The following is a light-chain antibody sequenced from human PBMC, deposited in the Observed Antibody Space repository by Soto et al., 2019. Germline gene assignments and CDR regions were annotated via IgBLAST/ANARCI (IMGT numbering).Light chain of an antibody. CDR3: SSYTTSSTLLYV. Sequence: QSVLTQPASVSGSPGQSITISCTGTSSDVGGYNSVSWYQQHPGKAPKLMIYEVSNRPSGVSNRFSGSKSGNTASLTISGLQAEDEADYYCSSYTTSSTLLYVFRTGTKVTVL. CDR1: SSDVGGYNS. V-gene: IGLV2-14*01. CDR2: EVS. J-gene: IGLJ1*01.